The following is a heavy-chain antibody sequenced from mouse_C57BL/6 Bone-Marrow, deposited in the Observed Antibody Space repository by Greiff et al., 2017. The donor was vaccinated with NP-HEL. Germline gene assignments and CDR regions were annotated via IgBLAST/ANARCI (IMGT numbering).Heavy chain of an antibody. CDR3: ARDPFFYYYGSRYFDV. D-gene: IGHD1-1*01. J-gene: IGHJ1*03. CDR2: INPYNGDT. Sequence: EVQLQQSGPELVKPGDSVKISCKASGYSFTGYFMNWVMQSHGKSLEWIGRINPYNGDTFYNQKFKGKATLTVDKSSSTAHMELRSLTSEDSAVYYCARDPFFYYYGSRYFDVWGTGTTVTVSS. CDR1: GYSFTGYF. V-gene: IGHV1-20*01.